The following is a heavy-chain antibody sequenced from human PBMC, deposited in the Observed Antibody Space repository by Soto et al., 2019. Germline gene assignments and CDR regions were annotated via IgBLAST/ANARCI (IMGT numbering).Heavy chain of an antibody. D-gene: IGHD3-10*01. CDR2: VHHSWGS. CDR3: ARQGFGPLHGLVDV. Sequence: QVQLQESGPGLVKPSETLSLSCTVSGGSISSYYWSWFRQSPGKRMEWIGYVHHSWGSSYNPSLPGRVAISLDTSKSQFSRKVTSVTATDTAVYYCARQGFGPLHGLVDVWGQGTTVTVSS. CDR1: GGSISSYY. V-gene: IGHV4-59*08. J-gene: IGHJ6*02.